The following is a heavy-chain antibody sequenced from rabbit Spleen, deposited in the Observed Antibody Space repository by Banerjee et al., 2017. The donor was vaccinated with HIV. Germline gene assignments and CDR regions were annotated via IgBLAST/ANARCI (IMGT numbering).Heavy chain of an antibody. V-gene: IGHV1S45*01. Sequence: QEQLKESGGGLAKPGASLTLTCTASGLDFSNNYWICWVRQAQGKGLEGIACIYAGSSGSTYYASWAKGRFTISKTSSTTVTLQMTSLTVADTATYFCARDSIDYTVDYGGYTYATGYFTLWGQGTLVTVS. CDR2: IYAGSSGST. D-gene: IGHD6-1*01. CDR3: ARDSIDYTVDYGGYTYATGYFTL. J-gene: IGHJ4*01. CDR1: GLDFSNNYW.